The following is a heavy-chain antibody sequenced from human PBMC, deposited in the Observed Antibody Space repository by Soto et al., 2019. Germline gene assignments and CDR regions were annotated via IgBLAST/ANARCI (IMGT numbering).Heavy chain of an antibody. J-gene: IGHJ4*02. D-gene: IGHD2-15*01. CDR2: IDPSDSYT. CDR1: GYSFTSYW. V-gene: IGHV5-10-1*01. Sequence: EVQLVQSGAEVKKPGESLRISCKGSGYSFTSYWISWVRQMPGKGLEWMGRIDPSDSYTNYSPSFQGHVTISADKSISTAYLQWSSLKASDTAMYYCARSGMQFCSGGSCYSGPYWGQGTLVTVSA. CDR3: ARSGMQFCSGGSCYSGPY.